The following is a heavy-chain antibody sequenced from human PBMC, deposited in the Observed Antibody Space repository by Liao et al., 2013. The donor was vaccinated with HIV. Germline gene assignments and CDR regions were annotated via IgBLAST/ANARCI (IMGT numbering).Heavy chain of an antibody. D-gene: IGHD5-18*01. CDR3: ARVDTAMVQAVVE. CDR1: GGSISSGSYY. J-gene: IGHJ4*02. V-gene: IGHV4-61*02. Sequence: QVQLQESGPGLVKPSQTLSLTCTVSGGSISSGSYYWSWIRQPAGKGLEWIGRIYTSGSTNYNPSLKSRVTISVDTSKNQFSLKLSSVTAADTAVYYCARVDTAMVQAVVEWGQGTLVTVSS. CDR2: IYTSGST.